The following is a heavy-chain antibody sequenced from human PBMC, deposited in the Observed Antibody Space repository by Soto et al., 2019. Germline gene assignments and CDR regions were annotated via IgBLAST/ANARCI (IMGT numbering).Heavy chain of an antibody. CDR3: GRPRYDGSGTPFDY. CDR1: GFTLSGYW. J-gene: IGHJ4*02. V-gene: IGHV3-74*01. D-gene: IGHD3-22*01. CDR2: ISPDGSST. Sequence: EVQLVESGGGLVQPGGSLRLSCEASGFTLSGYWMHWVRQVPGKGLVWVSRISPDGSSTTHADSVKGRFTISRDNAKNTPYLQMNSLRPEDTAVYYCGRPRYDGSGTPFDYWGQGTLVTVSS.